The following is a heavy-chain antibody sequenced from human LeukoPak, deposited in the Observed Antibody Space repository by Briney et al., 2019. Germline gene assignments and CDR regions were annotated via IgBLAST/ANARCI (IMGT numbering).Heavy chain of an antibody. CDR3: ARGAGSGYYTEYYYYYMDV. V-gene: IGHV1-18*01. CDR1: GYTFTSYG. Sequence: GASVKVSCKASGYTFTSYGISWVRQAPGQGLEWMGWISAYNGNTNYAQKLQGRVTMTTDTSTSTAYMELRSLRSDDTAVYYCARGAGSGYYTEYYYYYMDVWGKGTTVTVSS. J-gene: IGHJ6*03. D-gene: IGHD3-3*01. CDR2: ISAYNGNT.